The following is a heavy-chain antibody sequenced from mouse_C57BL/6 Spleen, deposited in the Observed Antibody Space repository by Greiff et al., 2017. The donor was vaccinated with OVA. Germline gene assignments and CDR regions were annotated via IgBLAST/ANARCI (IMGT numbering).Heavy chain of an antibody. CDR3: ARRGIYYGYAFAY. Sequence: EVKLQQSGPELVKPGASVKISCKASGYTFTDYYMNWVKQSHGKSLEWIGDINPNNGGTSYNQKFKGKATLTVDKSSSTAYMELRSLTSEDSAVYYCARRGIYYGYAFAYWGQGTLVTVSA. J-gene: IGHJ3*01. CDR1: GYTFTDYY. D-gene: IGHD2-2*01. CDR2: INPNNGGT. V-gene: IGHV1-26*01.